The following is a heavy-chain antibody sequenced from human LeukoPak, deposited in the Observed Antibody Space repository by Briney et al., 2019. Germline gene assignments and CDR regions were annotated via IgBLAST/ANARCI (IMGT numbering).Heavy chain of an antibody. V-gene: IGHV3-23*01. Sequence: GGSLMLSCAASGFTFSNYAMSWVRQAPGKGLEWVSGISGSRGTTYYADSVKGRLTISRDNSKSTLYLQMNSLRADGTVVYYCAKERTGGWPFDYGGPGTPVTVSS. CDR3: AKERTGGWPFDY. CDR1: GFTFSNYA. CDR2: ISGSRGTT. D-gene: IGHD5-12*01. J-gene: IGHJ4*02.